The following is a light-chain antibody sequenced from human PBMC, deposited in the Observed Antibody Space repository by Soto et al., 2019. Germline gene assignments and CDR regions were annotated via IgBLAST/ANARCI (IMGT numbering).Light chain of an antibody. J-gene: IGKJ1*01. Sequence: EIVLTHSPATLSLSPWERATLYVSSSQSVSNNYLAWYQQKPGQPPRLLIYDISTRATGIPTRFSGSGSGTEFTLTISSLQPEDFASYYCLQDYGDSWTFGQGTKVDIK. V-gene: IGKV3D-7*01. CDR2: DIS. CDR1: QSVSNNY. CDR3: LQDYGDSWT.